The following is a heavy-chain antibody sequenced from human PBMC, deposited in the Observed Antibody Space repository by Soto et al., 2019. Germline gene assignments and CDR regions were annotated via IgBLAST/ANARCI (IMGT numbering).Heavy chain of an antibody. Sequence: PSETLSLTCAVYGGSFSGYYWSWIRQPPGKGLEWIGEINHSGSTNYNPSLKSRVTISVDTSKNQFSLKLSSVTAADTAVYYCARSRGYYDFWSGYRYFDYWGQGTLVTVSS. J-gene: IGHJ4*02. CDR2: INHSGST. V-gene: IGHV4-34*01. D-gene: IGHD3-3*01. CDR1: GGSFSGYY. CDR3: ARSRGYYDFWSGYRYFDY.